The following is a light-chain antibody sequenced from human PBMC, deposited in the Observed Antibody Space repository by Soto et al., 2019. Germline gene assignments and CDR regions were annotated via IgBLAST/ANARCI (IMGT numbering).Light chain of an antibody. J-gene: IGKJ2*01. Sequence: DIQMTQSPSSLSTSVGDRVTITCRASQYINNYLNWYQQKPGKAPKLLIFAAYNLQSGVPSRFSGSGSGTAFTLTISSLQPEDFATYYGQQSYSTPPYTFGQGTKL. CDR2: AAY. V-gene: IGKV1-39*01. CDR3: QQSYSTPPYT. CDR1: QYINNY.